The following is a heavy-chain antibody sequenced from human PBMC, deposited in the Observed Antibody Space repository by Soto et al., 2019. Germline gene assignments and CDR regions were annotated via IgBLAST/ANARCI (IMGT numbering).Heavy chain of an antibody. V-gene: IGHV3-48*02. CDR3: AISGDSYDSSGYYY. J-gene: IGHJ4*02. D-gene: IGHD3-22*01. Sequence: EVQLVESGGGLVQPGGSLRLSCAASGFTFSSYSMNWVRQAPGKGLEWVSYISSSSSTTYYAASVKGRFTISRDNAKNSLYLQMNSLRDEDTAGYYCAISGDSYDSSGYYYWVQGTLVTVSS. CDR2: ISSSSSTT. CDR1: GFTFSSYS.